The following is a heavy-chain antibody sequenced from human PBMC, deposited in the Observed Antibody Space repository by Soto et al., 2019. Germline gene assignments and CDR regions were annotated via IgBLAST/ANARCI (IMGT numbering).Heavy chain of an antibody. CDR1: GGSISSGDYY. CDR3: ARDQSIAAADYYYYGMDV. CDR2: IYYSGST. J-gene: IGHJ6*02. D-gene: IGHD6-13*01. Sequence: TSETLSLTCTVSGGSISSGDYYWSWIRQPPGKGLEWIGYIYYSGSTYYNPSLKSRVTISVDTSKNQFSLKLSSVTAADTAVYYCARDQSIAAADYYYYGMDVWGQGTTVTVSS. V-gene: IGHV4-30-4*01.